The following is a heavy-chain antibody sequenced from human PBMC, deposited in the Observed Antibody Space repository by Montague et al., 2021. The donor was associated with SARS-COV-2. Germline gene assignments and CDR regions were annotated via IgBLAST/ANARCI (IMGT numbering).Heavy chain of an antibody. Sequence: TLSLTCTVSGGSISSCGYYWSWIRQHPGKGLEWIGYIYYSGSTYYNPSLKSRVTTSVATTKNQLSLKLGSVTAADTAVYDCARALRRVVISHFDYWGQGTLVTVSS. V-gene: IGHV4-31*03. CDR2: IYYSGST. CDR3: ARALRRVVISHFDY. D-gene: IGHD3-3*01. CDR1: GGSISSCGYY. J-gene: IGHJ4*02.